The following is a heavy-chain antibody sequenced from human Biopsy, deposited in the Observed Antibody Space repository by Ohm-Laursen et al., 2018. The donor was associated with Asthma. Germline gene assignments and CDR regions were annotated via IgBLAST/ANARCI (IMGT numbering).Heavy chain of an antibody. D-gene: IGHD2-21*01. Sequence: SLRLSCSASGISFRNYGMHWVRQAPGKGLEWVALLSSDGANEYYAGSVKGRFTISRDNSKNTLYLQMSSLRAEDTAVYYCATDRGALVVLLGFRFQHWGQGSLVSVSS. CDR3: ATDRGALVVLLGFRFQH. V-gene: IGHV3-30*03. CDR1: GISFRNYG. J-gene: IGHJ1*01. CDR2: LSSDGANE.